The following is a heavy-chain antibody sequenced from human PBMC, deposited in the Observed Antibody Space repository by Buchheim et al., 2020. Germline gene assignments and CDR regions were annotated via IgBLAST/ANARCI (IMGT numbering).Heavy chain of an antibody. D-gene: IGHD3-10*01. CDR2: INPSGGST. Sequence: QVQLVQSGAEVKKPGASVKVSCKASGYTFTSYYMHWVRQAPGQGLEWMGIINPSGGSTSYAQKFQGRVTMTRDTSTSTVHMELSSLRSEDTAVYYCASYYYYGSGSSTVDYYYYGMDVWGQGTT. V-gene: IGHV1-46*01. CDR3: ASYYYYGSGSSTVDYYYYGMDV. CDR1: GYTFTSYY. J-gene: IGHJ6*02.